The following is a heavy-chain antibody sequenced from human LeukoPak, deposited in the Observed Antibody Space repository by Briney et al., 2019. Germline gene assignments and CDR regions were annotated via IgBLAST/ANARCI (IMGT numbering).Heavy chain of an antibody. Sequence: GGSLRLSCAASGFTFSSYAMHWVRQAPGKGLEWVAVIWYDGSDKYYADSVKGRFTLSRDNSKNTLYLQMNSLRAEDTAVYFCARVAGWGSYYSATLDYWGQGTLVTVSS. CDR3: ARVAGWGSYYSATLDY. D-gene: IGHD3-10*01. CDR1: GFTFSSYA. V-gene: IGHV3-33*01. CDR2: IWYDGSDK. J-gene: IGHJ4*02.